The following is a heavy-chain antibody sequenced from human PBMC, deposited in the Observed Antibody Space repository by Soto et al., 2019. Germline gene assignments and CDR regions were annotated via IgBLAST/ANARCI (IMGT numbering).Heavy chain of an antibody. V-gene: IGHV3-23*01. Sequence: PGGSLRLSCAASGFTFSSYAMSWVRQAPGKGLEWVSAISGSGGSTYYADSVKGRFTISRDNSKNTLYLQMNSLRAEDTAVYYCAKDYRVALIGSGSGAFDIWGQGTMVTVSS. CDR3: AKDYRVALIGSGSGAFDI. J-gene: IGHJ3*02. D-gene: IGHD2-15*01. CDR1: GFTFSSYA. CDR2: ISGSGGST.